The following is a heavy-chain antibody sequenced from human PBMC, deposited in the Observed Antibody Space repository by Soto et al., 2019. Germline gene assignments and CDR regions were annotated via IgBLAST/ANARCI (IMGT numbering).Heavy chain of an antibody. CDR2: INPDGRTI. J-gene: IGHJ6*02. CDR3: ARDHEAYGDISPDYYYYGMDV. V-gene: IGHV3-74*01. D-gene: IGHD4-17*01. CDR1: AFSFRTSW. Sequence: GGSLRLSGAASAFSFRTSWMHWVRQAPGEGLVWVSRINPDGRTINYADSVKGRFTISRDNAKNTLYLQMNILRVEDTAVYFCARDHEAYGDISPDYYYYGMDVWGQGTTVTVSS.